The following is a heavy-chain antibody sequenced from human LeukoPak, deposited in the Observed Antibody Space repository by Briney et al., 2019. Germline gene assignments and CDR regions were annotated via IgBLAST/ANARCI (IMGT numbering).Heavy chain of an antibody. Sequence: GDSLKISCQVSGHSFTSSWVGWVRQMPGKGLEWMGIIYVADSDTKYSPSFEGQVTISADKSIRTAYLRWSSLKASDTAMYYCASALYYSSAFYDYWGQGTLVTVSS. V-gene: IGHV5-51*01. J-gene: IGHJ4*02. CDR2: IYVADSDT. D-gene: IGHD3-22*01. CDR1: GHSFTSSW. CDR3: ASALYYSSAFYDY.